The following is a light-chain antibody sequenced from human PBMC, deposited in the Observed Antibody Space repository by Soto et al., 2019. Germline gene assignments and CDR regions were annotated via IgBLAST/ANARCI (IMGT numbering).Light chain of an antibody. CDR3: QQYGSSPRT. V-gene: IGKV3-20*01. J-gene: IGKJ1*01. Sequence: EIVLTQSPGALSLSPGERATLSCGASQSVSSSYLAWYQQKPGQAPRLLIYGASTRATGSPDRFSGSGSGTDFTLTISRLEPEDFAGYYCQQYGSSPRTFGQGTKVEIK. CDR2: GAS. CDR1: QSVSSSY.